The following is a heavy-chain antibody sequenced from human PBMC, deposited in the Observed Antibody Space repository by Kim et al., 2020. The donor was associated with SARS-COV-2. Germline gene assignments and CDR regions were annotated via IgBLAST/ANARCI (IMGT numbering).Heavy chain of an antibody. D-gene: IGHD4-4*01. CDR3: ARAKSNYRDYSVEAFDI. CDR2: IYYSGST. Sequence: SETLSLTCTVSGGSISSGGYYWSWIRQHPGKGLEWIGYIYYSGSTYYNPSLKSRPTISLDTSKNQSSLKLSSVTAADTAVYYCARAKSNYRDYSVEAFDIWGQGTMVTVSS. CDR1: GGSISSGGYY. V-gene: IGHV4-31*03. J-gene: IGHJ3*02.